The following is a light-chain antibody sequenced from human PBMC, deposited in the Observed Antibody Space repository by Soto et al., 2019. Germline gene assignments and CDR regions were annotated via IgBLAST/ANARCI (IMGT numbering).Light chain of an antibody. CDR1: RLGDKY. Sequence: SYELTQPPSVSVSPGQTASITCSGDRLGDKYACWYQQKQGQSPVLVIYQDNKRPSGIPERFSGSNSGNTATLTISGTQAMDEADDFCQAWDSSTVVFGGGTKVTVL. CDR3: QAWDSSTVV. V-gene: IGLV3-1*01. CDR2: QDN. J-gene: IGLJ2*01.